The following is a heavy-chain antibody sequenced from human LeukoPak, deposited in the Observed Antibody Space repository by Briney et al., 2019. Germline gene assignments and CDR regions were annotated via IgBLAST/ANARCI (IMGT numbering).Heavy chain of an antibody. CDR2: IYYSGST. CDR1: GGSISSGDYY. J-gene: IGHJ6*04. D-gene: IGHD3-10*01. V-gene: IGHV4-30-4*08. CDR3: VRDRNYYGTGSSGMDV. Sequence: SQTLSLTCTVPGGSISSGDYYWSWIRQPPGKGLEWIGYIYYSGSTYYNPSLKSRVTISVDTSKNQFSLKLSSVTAADTAVYYCVRDRNYYGTGSSGMDVWGKGTTVTVSS.